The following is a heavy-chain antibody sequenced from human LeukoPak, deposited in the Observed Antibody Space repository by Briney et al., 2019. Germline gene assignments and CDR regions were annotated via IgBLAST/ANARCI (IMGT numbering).Heavy chain of an antibody. J-gene: IGHJ4*02. V-gene: IGHV3-7*01. Sequence: RGSLRLACAASEFSFSTYWMTWVRQAPGKGLEWVANINQDGSEKYYVDSVKGRFTISRDNAKNSLYLQMNSLRAEDTALYYCARGGRTSSWFWADWGQEPLVTVSS. CDR2: INQDGSEK. CDR1: EFSFSTYW. D-gene: IGHD6-13*01. CDR3: ARGGRTSSWFWAD.